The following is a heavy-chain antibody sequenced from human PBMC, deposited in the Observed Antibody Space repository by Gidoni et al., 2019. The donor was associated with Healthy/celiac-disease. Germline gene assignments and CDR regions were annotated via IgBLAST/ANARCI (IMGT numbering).Heavy chain of an antibody. J-gene: IGHJ5*02. CDR3: ARAEGWFDP. V-gene: IGHV4-59*01. CDR1: GGSISSYC. Sequence: QVQLQESGPGLVKPSETLSLTCTVSGGSISSYCWSWIRQPPGKGLEWIGYIYYSGRTNYNPSLKSRVTISVDTSKNQFSLKLSSVTAADTAVYYCARAEGWFDPWGQGTLVTVSS. CDR2: IYYSGRT.